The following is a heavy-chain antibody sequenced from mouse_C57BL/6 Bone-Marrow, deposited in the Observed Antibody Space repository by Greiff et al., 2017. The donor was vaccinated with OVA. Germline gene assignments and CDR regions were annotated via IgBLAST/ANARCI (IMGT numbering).Heavy chain of an antibody. Sequence: LVESGAELVKLGASVKISCKASGYTFSTYWMNWVKQRPGKGIEWIGQIYPGDGDTNYNGKFKGKAILTADKSSSTAYMQLSSLTSADPAVYFCARGAYWGQGTLVTVSS. CDR3: ARGAY. CDR2: IYPGDGDT. J-gene: IGHJ3*01. V-gene: IGHV1-80*01. CDR1: GYTFSTYW.